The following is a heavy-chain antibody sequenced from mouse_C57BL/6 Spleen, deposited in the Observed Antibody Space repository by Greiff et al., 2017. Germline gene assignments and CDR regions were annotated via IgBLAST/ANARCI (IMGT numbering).Heavy chain of an antibody. CDR2: IYPGDGDT. CDR1: GYAFSSSR. J-gene: IGHJ2*01. Sequence: VQRVESGPELVKPGASVKISCKASGYAFSSSRMNRVKQRPGKGLEWIGRIYPGDGDTNYNGKFKGKATLTADKSSSTAYMQLSSLTSEDSAVYFCARSYGYDGRGFDYWGQGTTLTVSS. CDR3: ARSYGYDGRGFDY. D-gene: IGHD2-2*01. V-gene: IGHV1-82*01.